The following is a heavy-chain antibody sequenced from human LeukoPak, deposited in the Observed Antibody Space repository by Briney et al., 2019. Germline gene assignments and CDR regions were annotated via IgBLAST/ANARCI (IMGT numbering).Heavy chain of an antibody. CDR3: AGERISMIRGVVTTSYFDY. CDR2: ISGSGDNT. CDR1: GFTFSNYA. Sequence: GGSLRLSCAASGFTFSNYAMSWVRQAPGKGPEWVSIISGSGDNTHYADSVKGRFTISRDNAKNTPFLQMNSLRPEDTAVYYCAGERISMIRGVVTTSYFDYWGQGTLVTVSS. D-gene: IGHD3-10*01. J-gene: IGHJ4*02. V-gene: IGHV3-23*01.